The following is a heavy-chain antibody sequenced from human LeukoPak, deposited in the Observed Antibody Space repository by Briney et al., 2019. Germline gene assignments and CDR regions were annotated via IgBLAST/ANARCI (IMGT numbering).Heavy chain of an antibody. Sequence: SETLSLTCAVYGGSISSSSYYWGWIRQSPVKGLEWIASIYHSGSKYYNPSLKSRVTISLDMSKNQFSLQVSSVTAADTAVYYCASTRFVNWIHVGYMDVWGKGTTVTVSS. D-gene: IGHD5-18*01. CDR2: IYHSGSK. CDR1: GGSISSSSYY. J-gene: IGHJ6*03. V-gene: IGHV4-39*07. CDR3: ASTRFVNWIHVGYMDV.